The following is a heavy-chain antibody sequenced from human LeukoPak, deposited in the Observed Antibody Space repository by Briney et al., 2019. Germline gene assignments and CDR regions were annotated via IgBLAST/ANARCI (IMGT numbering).Heavy chain of an antibody. CDR1: GFTFSDYY. D-gene: IGHD1-26*01. CDR2: IYTGGST. J-gene: IGHJ4*02. Sequence: GGSLRLSCAASGFTFSDYYMSWVRQAPGKGLEWVSVIYTGGSTYYADSVKGRFTISRDNSRNTLYLQMNSLRAEDTAVYYCVAGATPRLSHYFDYWGQGTLVTVSS. CDR3: VAGATPRLSHYFDY. V-gene: IGHV3-53*01.